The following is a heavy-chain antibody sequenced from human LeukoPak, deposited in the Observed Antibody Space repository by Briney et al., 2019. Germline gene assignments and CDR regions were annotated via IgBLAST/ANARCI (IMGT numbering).Heavy chain of an antibody. CDR3: ATVAVARYWYFDL. Sequence: PSETLSLTCTVSNGSVSSSSHYWGWIRQPPGKGLEWIGTIYYSGITYYNPSLKSRVAISIDTSKSQFSLKLSSVTAADTAVYYCATVAVARYWYFDLWGRGTLVTVSS. V-gene: IGHV4-39*07. CDR1: NGSVSSSSHY. J-gene: IGHJ2*01. D-gene: IGHD6-19*01. CDR2: IYYSGIT.